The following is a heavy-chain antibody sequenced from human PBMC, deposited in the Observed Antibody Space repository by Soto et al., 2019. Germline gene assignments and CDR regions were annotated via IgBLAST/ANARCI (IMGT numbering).Heavy chain of an antibody. CDR1: GYSFNYYW. V-gene: IGHV5-51*01. J-gene: IGHJ6*02. D-gene: IGHD5-18*01. CDR3: ARTSMQSRGYSYGHGGMDV. CDR2: IYPSDSDT. Sequence: GESLKISCKGSGYSFNYYWIAWVLQMPWKGLEWMGIIYPSDSDTRYSPSFQGQVTISADKSISTAYLQWSSLKASDTAMYYCARTSMQSRGYSYGHGGMDVWGQGTTVTVSS.